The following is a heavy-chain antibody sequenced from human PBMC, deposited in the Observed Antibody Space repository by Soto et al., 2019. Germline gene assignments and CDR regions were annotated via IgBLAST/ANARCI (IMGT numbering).Heavy chain of an antibody. CDR1: GFTFSSYG. Sequence: PGGSLRLSCAASGFTFSSYGMHWVRQAPGKGLEWVADIKQDGSNKYYADSVKGRFTISRDNAKNTLYLQMNSLRAEDTAVYYCARDSGDGAFDYWGQGTLVTVSS. V-gene: IGHV3-33*08. CDR2: IKQDGSNK. CDR3: ARDSGDGAFDY. D-gene: IGHD2-15*01. J-gene: IGHJ4*02.